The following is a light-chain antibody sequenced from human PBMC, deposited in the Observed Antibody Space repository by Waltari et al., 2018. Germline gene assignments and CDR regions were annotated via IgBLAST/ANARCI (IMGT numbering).Light chain of an antibody. CDR2: GKD. Sequence: SSELTQDPAVSVALGQTIRFTCQGDSLRTYYASWYQLKPGRAPVLVIFGKDKRPSGIPDRISGYSSGATSTLTITGAQAEDEADYYCSSRNGRANEVVFAGGTKVTVL. J-gene: IGLJ3*02. CDR3: SSRNGRANEVV. V-gene: IGLV3-19*01. CDR1: SLRTYY.